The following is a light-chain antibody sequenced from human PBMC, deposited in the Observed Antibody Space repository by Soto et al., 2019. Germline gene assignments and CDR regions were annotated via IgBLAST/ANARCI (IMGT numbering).Light chain of an antibody. CDR2: GAS. CDR1: QSVSSSF. J-gene: IGKJ1*01. V-gene: IGKV3-20*01. Sequence: EIVLTQSPATLSVSPGERATLSCMASQSVSSSFLAWYQQKPGQAPRLLIYGASNRATGIPDRFSGSGSGTDFTLTISRLEPEDFAVYYCQQYVTSPWAFGQGTKVDIK. CDR3: QQYVTSPWA.